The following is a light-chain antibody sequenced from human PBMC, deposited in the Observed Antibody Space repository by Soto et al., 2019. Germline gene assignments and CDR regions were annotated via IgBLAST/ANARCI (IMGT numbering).Light chain of an antibody. J-gene: IGKJ1*01. Sequence: QITKCHFSLSASVGARVTITCRACQSISSYLHGYQQIPGSAPKRLIQAAYSLQSGVPSRCSGSVSGTDVTLTISSLQPGDSATYYCQQGYITPWTFGQGTKVDIK. V-gene: IGKV1-39*01. CDR1: QSISSY. CDR2: AAY. CDR3: QQGYITPWT.